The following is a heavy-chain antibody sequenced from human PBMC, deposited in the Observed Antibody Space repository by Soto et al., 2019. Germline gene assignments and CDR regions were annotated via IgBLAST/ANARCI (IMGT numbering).Heavy chain of an antibody. J-gene: IGHJ4*02. CDR2: FIAMLGTP. V-gene: IGHV1-69*13. Sequence: GAAVKVSCKAAGGTFCSQGRAWGRQAPGQGLEWMGGFIAMLGTPTYAKKVQGRATISAYESLTSSYLELRSLRSEDTGVYFCARGAMANFDYWGQGTVVTVSS. CDR1: GGTFCSQG. CDR3: ARGAMANFDY. D-gene: IGHD5-18*01.